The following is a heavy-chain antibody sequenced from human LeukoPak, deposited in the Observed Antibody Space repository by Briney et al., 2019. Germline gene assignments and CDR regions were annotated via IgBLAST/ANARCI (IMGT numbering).Heavy chain of an antibody. CDR2: IYCGGNT. CDR3: AKDPYCSGGSCYLSPIAVAGNGVDY. V-gene: IGHV3-53*01. CDR1: WFTVSSNY. Sequence: PGGSLRLSSASAWFTVSSNYMSWVRHAPGRGLGWVSVIYCGGNTYYAEYLKGRFTISRDNSKNTLYLQMNSLRAEDTAVYYCAKDPYCSGGSCYLSPIAVAGNGVDYWGQGTLVTVYS. J-gene: IGHJ4*02. D-gene: IGHD2-15*01.